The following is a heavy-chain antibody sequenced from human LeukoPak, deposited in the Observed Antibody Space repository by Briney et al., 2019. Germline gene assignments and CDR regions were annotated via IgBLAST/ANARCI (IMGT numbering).Heavy chain of an antibody. Sequence: SVKVSCKASGGTFSSYAISWVRQAPGQGLEWMGRIIPILGIANYAQKFQGRVTITADKSTSTAYMELSSLRSEDTAVYYCARAGSHDSSGYYYEGYYFDYWGQGTLVTVSS. D-gene: IGHD3-22*01. CDR2: IIPILGIA. CDR1: GGTFSSYA. J-gene: IGHJ4*02. CDR3: ARAGSHDSSGYYYEGYYFDY. V-gene: IGHV1-69*04.